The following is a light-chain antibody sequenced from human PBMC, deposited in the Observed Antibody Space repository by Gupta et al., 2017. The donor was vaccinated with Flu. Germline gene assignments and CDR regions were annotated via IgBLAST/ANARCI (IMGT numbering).Light chain of an antibody. CDR1: QGISSW. V-gene: IGKV1D-12*01. CDR2: AAS. CDR3: QQDTRGYS. J-gene: IGKJ2*03. Sequence: DIQMTQSPSSVSASVGDRVTITCRASQGISSWLAWYQQKPGKAPKLLIYAASRLQRGVPSRFSGSGAGKDFTLTSSRRQDEDFANYYWQQDTRGYSFGQGTKLEIK.